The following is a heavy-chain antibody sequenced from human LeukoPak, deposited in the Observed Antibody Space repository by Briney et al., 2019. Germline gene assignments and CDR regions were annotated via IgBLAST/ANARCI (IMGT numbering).Heavy chain of an antibody. J-gene: IGHJ5*02. Sequence: GGSLRLSCAASGFTFSDYYMSWIRQAPGKGLEWVSYISSSSSYTNYADSVKGRFTISRDNAKNSLYLQMSSLRAEDTAVYYCARPQGYCSGGSCYSVWFDPWGQGTLVTVSS. D-gene: IGHD2-15*01. CDR3: ARPQGYCSGGSCYSVWFDP. CDR1: GFTFSDYY. V-gene: IGHV3-11*06. CDR2: ISSSSSYT.